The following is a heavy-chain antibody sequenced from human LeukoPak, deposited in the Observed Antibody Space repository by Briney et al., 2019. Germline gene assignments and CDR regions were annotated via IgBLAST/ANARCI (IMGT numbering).Heavy chain of an antibody. D-gene: IGHD5-18*01. J-gene: IGHJ6*03. V-gene: IGHV1-69*05. CDR1: GGTFSSYA. Sequence: ASVKVSCKASGGTFSSYAISWVRQAPGQGLEWMGGIIPIFGTANYAQKFQGRVTITTDESTSTAYMELSSLRSEDTAVYYCARDDRGYSYAPSRHYYYMDVWGKGTTVTVPS. CDR3: ARDDRGYSYAPSRHYYYMDV. CDR2: IIPIFGTA.